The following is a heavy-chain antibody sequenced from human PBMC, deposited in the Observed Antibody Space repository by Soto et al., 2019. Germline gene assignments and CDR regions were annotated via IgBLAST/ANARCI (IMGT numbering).Heavy chain of an antibody. CDR1: GFTFSNYD. CDR2: ISGSGWTI. J-gene: IGHJ4*02. D-gene: IGHD3-22*01. V-gene: IGHV3-48*03. CDR3: ARGDDNSGYYYAFDS. Sequence: PVGSLRLSCEASGFTFSNYDMNWVRQAPGKGLEWLSYISGSGWTIYYADSVKGRFTISRDSAKKSLFLQMNSLSAEDTALYYCARGDDNSGYYYAFDSWGQGTPVTVSS.